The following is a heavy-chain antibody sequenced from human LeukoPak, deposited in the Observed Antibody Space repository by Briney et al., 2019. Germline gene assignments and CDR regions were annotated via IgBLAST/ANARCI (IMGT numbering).Heavy chain of an antibody. CDR3: ARYGDGWFDP. CDR2: TYYRSKWYY. J-gene: IGHJ5*02. D-gene: IGHD4-17*01. CDR1: GDSASSNSAS. V-gene: IGHV6-1*01. Sequence: SQTLSHTSAISGDSASSNSASWNFTSQSPSSGREWLGRTYYRSKWYYDYAVSVKSRITITPATSKNQFSLQLNSVTPEDTAVYYCARYGDGWFDPWGQGTLVTVSS.